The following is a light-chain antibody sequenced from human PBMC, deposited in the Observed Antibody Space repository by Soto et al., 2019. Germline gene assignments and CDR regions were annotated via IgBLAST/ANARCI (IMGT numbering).Light chain of an antibody. CDR2: KES. CDR1: QTISSW. V-gene: IGKV1-5*03. CDR3: QHYNSYSES. Sequence: DIQMTQSPSNLSGSVGDRVTITCRASQTISSWLAWYQQKPGKAPKLLIYKESTLKSGVPSRFSGSGSGTEFTLTISSLQPDDFATYYCQHYNSYSESFGQGTKVELK. J-gene: IGKJ1*01.